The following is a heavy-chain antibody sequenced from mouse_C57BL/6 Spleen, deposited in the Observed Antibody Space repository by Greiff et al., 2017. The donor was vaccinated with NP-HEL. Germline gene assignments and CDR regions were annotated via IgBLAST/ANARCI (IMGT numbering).Heavy chain of an antibody. V-gene: IGHV1-69*01. CDR3: ARWGGYDDY. D-gene: IGHD2-2*01. CDR2: IDPSDSYT. Sequence: QVQLKQPGAELVMPGASVKLSCKASGYTFTSYWMHWVKQRPGQGLEWIGEIDPSDSYTNYNQKFKGKSTLTVDKSSSTAYMQLSSLTSEDSAVYYCARWGGYDDYWGQGTTLTVSS. CDR1: GYTFTSYW. J-gene: IGHJ2*01.